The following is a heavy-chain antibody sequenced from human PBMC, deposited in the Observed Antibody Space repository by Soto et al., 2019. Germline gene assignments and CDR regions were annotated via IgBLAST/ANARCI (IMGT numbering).Heavy chain of an antibody. J-gene: IGHJ4*02. CDR2: ISGSGGST. V-gene: IGHV3-23*01. D-gene: IGHD6-6*01. Sequence: ESGGGLVQPGGSLRLSCAASGFTFTTYAMSWVRQAPGKGLEWVSAISGSGGSTYYTDSVKGRFTISRDNSKNTLYLQMNRLRAEDTAVYYCAKNWDTTFSSSSHWGQGTLVTVSS. CDR3: AKNWDTTFSSSSH. CDR1: GFTFTTYA.